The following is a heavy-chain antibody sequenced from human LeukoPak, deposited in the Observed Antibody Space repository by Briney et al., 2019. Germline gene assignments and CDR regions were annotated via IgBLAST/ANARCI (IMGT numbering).Heavy chain of an antibody. V-gene: IGHV4-34*01. Sequence: SETLSLTCAVYGGSFSAYYWTWIRQSPGKGLEWIGEINHSGITNYTPSLKSRVTISVDTSKNQFSLKLSSVTAADTAVYYCARPGVRGVYGWFDPWGQGTLVTVSS. D-gene: IGHD3-10*01. CDR1: GGSFSAYY. CDR3: ARPGVRGVYGWFDP. J-gene: IGHJ5*02. CDR2: INHSGIT.